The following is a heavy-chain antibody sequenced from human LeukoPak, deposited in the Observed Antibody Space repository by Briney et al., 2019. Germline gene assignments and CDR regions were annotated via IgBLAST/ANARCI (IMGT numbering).Heavy chain of an antibody. CDR2: IYYSGST. Sequence: PSETLSLTCTVSGGSISSYYWSWIRQPPGKGLEWIGYIYYSGSTNYNPSLKSRVTISVDTSKNQFSLKLSSVTAADTAVYYCARRWGLSPNAWFDPWGQGTLVTVSS. D-gene: IGHD1-26*01. CDR1: GGSISSYY. J-gene: IGHJ5*02. CDR3: ARRWGLSPNAWFDP. V-gene: IGHV4-59*08.